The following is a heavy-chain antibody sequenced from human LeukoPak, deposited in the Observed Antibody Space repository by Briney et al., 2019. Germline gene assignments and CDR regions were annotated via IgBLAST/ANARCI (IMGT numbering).Heavy chain of an antibody. V-gene: IGHV3-9*01. D-gene: IGHD6-19*01. J-gene: IGHJ3*02. CDR2: INWNTNSI. CDR3: AKGSSGWSTDAFDI. CDR1: GFTFDDYA. Sequence: GGSLRLSCAASGFTFDDYAMHWVRQAPGKGLEWVSGINWNTNSIKYADSVKGRFAISRDNAKNSLYLQMNSLRAEDTAFYYCAKGSSGWSTDAFDIWGQGTMVTVSS.